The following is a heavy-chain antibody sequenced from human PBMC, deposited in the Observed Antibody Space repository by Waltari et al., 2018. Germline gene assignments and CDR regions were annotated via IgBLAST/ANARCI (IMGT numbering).Heavy chain of an antibody. V-gene: IGHV1-69*01. CDR1: GGTFSSYA. D-gene: IGHD2-21*02. CDR3: ARVNCGGDCPYYYYYGMDV. J-gene: IGHJ6*02. CDR2: IIPIFGTA. Sequence: QVQLVQSGAEVKKPGSSVKVSCKASGGTFSSYAISWVRQAPGQGLEWMGGIIPIFGTANYAQKFQGRVTITADESTSTAYMELSSLRSEDTAVYYCARVNCGGDCPYYYYYGMDVWGQGTTVTVSS.